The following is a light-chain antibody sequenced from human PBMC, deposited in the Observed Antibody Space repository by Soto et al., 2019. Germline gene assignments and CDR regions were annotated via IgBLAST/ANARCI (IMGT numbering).Light chain of an antibody. CDR1: SSDVGSYRY. J-gene: IGLJ2*01. CDR3: SSYAGSNTVV. Sequence: QSALTQPPSASGSPGQSVTISCTGTSSDVGSYRYVSWYQKHPGKAPKLMIYEVTKRPSGVPDRFSGSKSGNTASLTVSGLQADDEADYYCSSYAGSNTVVFGGGTKLTVL. V-gene: IGLV2-8*01. CDR2: EVT.